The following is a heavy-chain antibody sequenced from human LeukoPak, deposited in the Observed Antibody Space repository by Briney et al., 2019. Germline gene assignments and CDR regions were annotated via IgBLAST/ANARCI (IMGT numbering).Heavy chain of an antibody. CDR1: GFIFNNYG. V-gene: IGHV3-23*01. CDR2: ISNDSGGT. D-gene: IGHD3-22*01. J-gene: IGHJ5*02. Sequence: GGSLRLSCAASGFIFNNYGLIWVRQAPGKGLEWVSAISNDSGGTNYADFVRGRFTISRDNSKNTLFLQMNSLRAEDTALYYCAKGSSGYFADLWGQGTLVTVSS. CDR3: AKGSSGYFADL.